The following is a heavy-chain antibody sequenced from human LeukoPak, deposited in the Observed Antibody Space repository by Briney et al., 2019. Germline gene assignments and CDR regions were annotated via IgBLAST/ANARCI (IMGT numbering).Heavy chain of an antibody. CDR1: GYTFTSYD. CDR2: MNPNSGNT. J-gene: IGHJ6*03. V-gene: IGHV1-8*01. CDR3: ARGPFYYDSSGYGYYYYYMDV. Sequence: SVKVSCKASGYTFTSYDINWVRQATGQGLEWTGWMNPNSGNTGYAQKFQGRVTMTRNTSISTAYMELSSLRSEDTAVYYCARGPFYYDSSGYGYYYYYMDVWGKGTTVTVSS. D-gene: IGHD3-22*01.